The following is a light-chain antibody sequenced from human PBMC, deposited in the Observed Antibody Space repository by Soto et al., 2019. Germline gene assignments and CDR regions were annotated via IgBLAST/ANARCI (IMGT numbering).Light chain of an antibody. Sequence: EIVMTQSPATLSVSPGERATLSCRASQSVSNNLARYQQKPGQAPRLLIYFASTRATGIPDRFSGSGSGTEFTLTISSVQYEYFAVYYCQQDNNCPFTFGGGTKVEIK. CDR3: QQDNNCPFT. J-gene: IGKJ4*01. CDR2: FAS. V-gene: IGKV3-15*01. CDR1: QSVSNN.